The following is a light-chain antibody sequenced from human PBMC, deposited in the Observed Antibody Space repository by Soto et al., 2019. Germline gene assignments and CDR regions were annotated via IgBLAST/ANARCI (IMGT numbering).Light chain of an antibody. J-gene: IGKJ1*01. CDR2: AAS. CDR1: QGISSY. CDR3: QQLNSYPRT. V-gene: IGKV1-9*01. Sequence: IQLTQSPSSLSASVGDRVTITCRASQGISSYLAWYQQKPGKAPKLLLYAASTLQSGVPSRFSGSSAGKDFTHTLSSLQPEDFATYYCQQLNSYPRTFGPGTKAEIK.